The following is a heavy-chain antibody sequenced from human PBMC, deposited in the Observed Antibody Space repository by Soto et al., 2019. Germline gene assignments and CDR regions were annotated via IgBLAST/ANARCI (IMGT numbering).Heavy chain of an antibody. V-gene: IGHV3-53*01. D-gene: IGHD2-21*01. CDR1: GLSVSDNY. J-gene: IGHJ4*01. CDR3: VSRIPSWVFDY. CDR2: MYAGGDT. Sequence: PGGSLRLSCGASGLSVSDNYMGWARQAPGRGLEWVSVMYAGGDTHYADSVKGRFTISRDKSENTLYLQMNSLRDEDTGVYFCVSRIPSWVFDYWGLGTLVTVSS.